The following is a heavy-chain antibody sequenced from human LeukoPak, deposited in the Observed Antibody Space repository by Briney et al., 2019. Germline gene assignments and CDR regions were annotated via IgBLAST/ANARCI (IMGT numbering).Heavy chain of an antibody. CDR1: GFIFSSYA. V-gene: IGHV3-23*01. J-gene: IGHJ4*02. CDR3: ATDRSCTNDICHGDSDH. D-gene: IGHD2-8*01. Sequence: PGGSVRLSCAASGFIFSSYAMSWVRQAPGKGLEWVSTISGSGASTYYADSVKGRFAISRNNSKNTLYLQMNSLRAEDTAVYYCATDRSCTNDICHGDSDHGGQGTLVTVSS. CDR2: ISGSGAST.